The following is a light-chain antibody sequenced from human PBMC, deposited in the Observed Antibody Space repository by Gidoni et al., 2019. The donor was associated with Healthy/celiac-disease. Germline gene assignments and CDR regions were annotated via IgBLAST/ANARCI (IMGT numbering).Light chain of an antibody. V-gene: IGKV3-20*01. Sequence: ELVFTQSPGTLSLSPGERATLSCRASQSVSSSYLAWYQQKPGQAPRLLIYGASSRATGIPDRFSGSGSETDFTLTISRLEPEDFSVYYCQQYGSSPPLTFGGGTKVEIK. CDR1: QSVSSSY. CDR3: QQYGSSPPLT. CDR2: GAS. J-gene: IGKJ4*01.